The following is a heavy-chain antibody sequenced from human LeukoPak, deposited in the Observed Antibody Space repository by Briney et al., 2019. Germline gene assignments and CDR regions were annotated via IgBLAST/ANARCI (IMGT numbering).Heavy chain of an antibody. CDR2: ILYDGSNK. J-gene: IGHJ4*02. D-gene: IGHD3-10*01. Sequence: GGSLRLSCAASGFTFSAYAMHWVRQPPGKGLEWVAVILYDGSNKYYADSVKGRFTISGDKSKNTLDLQMNSLRPEDTAVYYCAKDYYGSGSYYTVDFWGQGTLVTVSS. CDR3: AKDYYGSGSYYTVDF. CDR1: GFTFSAYA. V-gene: IGHV3-30*18.